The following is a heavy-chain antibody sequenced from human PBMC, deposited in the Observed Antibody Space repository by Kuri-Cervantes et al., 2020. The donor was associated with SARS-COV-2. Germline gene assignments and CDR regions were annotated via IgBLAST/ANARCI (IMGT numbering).Heavy chain of an antibody. V-gene: IGHV3-7*03. CDR2: IKQDGSEK. CDR1: GFTFSSYW. J-gene: IGHJ6*02. Sequence: GESLKISCAASGFTFSSYWMSWVRQAPGKGLEWVANIKQDGSEKYYVDSVKGRFTISRDNAKNSLYLQMNSLRAEDTAVYYCAREGLRGSMDVWGQGSTVTVSS. CDR3: AREGLRGSMDV.